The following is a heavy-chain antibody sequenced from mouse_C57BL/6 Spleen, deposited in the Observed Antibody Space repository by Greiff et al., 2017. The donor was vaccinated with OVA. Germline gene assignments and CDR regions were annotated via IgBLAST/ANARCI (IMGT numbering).Heavy chain of an antibody. D-gene: IGHD2-1*01. CDR3: ARSYGNYPYYFDY. J-gene: IGHJ2*01. V-gene: IGHV1-50*01. CDR2: IDPSDSYT. CDR1: CFTFPSYW. Sequence: QVHVKQPGAELVKPGASVKLSCKASCFTFPSYWMQWVKQRPGQGLEWIGEIDPSDSYTNYNQKFKGKATLTVDTSSSTAYMQLSSLTSEDSAVYYCARSYGNYPYYFDYWGQGTTLTVSS.